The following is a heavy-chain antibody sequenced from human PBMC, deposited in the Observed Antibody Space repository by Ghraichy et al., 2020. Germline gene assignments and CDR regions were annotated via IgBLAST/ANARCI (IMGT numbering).Heavy chain of an antibody. CDR3: ARAYYYDSRLAFDI. V-gene: IGHV4-59*01. Sequence: SETLSLTCTVSGGSISSYYWSWIRQPPGKGLEWIGYIYYSGSTNYNPSLKSRVTISVDTSKNQFSLKLSSVTAADTAVYYCARAYYYDSRLAFDIWGQGTMVTVSS. CDR2: IYYSGST. J-gene: IGHJ3*02. CDR1: GGSISSYY. D-gene: IGHD3-22*01.